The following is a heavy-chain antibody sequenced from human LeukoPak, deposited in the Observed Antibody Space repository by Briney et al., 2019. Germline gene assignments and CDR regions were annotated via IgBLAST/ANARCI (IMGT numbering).Heavy chain of an antibody. D-gene: IGHD2/OR15-2a*01. J-gene: IGHJ4*02. CDR3: ARDVIGYFDY. V-gene: IGHV3-33*01. CDR1: GFTFSSYG. CDR2: IWYDGSNK. Sequence: PGRSLRLSCAASGFTFSSYGMHWVRQTPGKGLEWVAVIWYDGSNKYYADSVKGRFTISRDNSKNTLYLQMNSLRAEDTAVYYCARDVIGYFDYWGQGTLVTVSS.